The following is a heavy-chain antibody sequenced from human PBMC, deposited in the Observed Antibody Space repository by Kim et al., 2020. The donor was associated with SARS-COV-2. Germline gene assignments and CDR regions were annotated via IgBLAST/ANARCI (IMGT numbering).Heavy chain of an antibody. CDR3: ARGRYSSSWYYYYGMDV. J-gene: IGHJ6*01. CDR2: INHSGST. CDR1: GGSFSGYY. Sequence: SETLSLTCAVYGGSFSGYYWSWIRQPPGKGLEWIGEINHSGSTNYNPSLKSRVTISVDTSKNQFSLKLSSVTAADTAVYYCARGRYSSSWYYYYGMDVWG. D-gene: IGHD6-13*01. V-gene: IGHV4-34*01.